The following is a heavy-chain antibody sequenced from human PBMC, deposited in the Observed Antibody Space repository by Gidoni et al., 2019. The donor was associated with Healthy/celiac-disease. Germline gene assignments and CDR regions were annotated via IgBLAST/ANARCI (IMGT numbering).Heavy chain of an antibody. Sequence: QVQLVESGGGVVQPGRSLRLSCAASGFTFSSYGMHWVRQAPGKGLEWVAVIWYDGSNKYYADSVKGRFTISRDNSKNTLYLQMNSLRAEDTAVYYCARDWDGWIAAAGDPFDYWGQGTLVTVSS. CDR3: ARDWDGWIAAAGDPFDY. D-gene: IGHD6-13*01. J-gene: IGHJ4*02. V-gene: IGHV3-33*01. CDR2: IWYDGSNK. CDR1: GFTFSSYG.